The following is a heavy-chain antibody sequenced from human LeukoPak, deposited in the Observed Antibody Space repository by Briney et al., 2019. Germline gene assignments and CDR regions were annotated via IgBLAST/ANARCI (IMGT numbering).Heavy chain of an antibody. V-gene: IGHV4-34*01. CDR3: ARGRWELLHYYYYGMDV. D-gene: IGHD1-26*01. J-gene: IGHJ6*02. Sequence: SETLSLTCAVYGGSFSGYYWSWIRQPPEKGLEWIGEINHSGSTNYNPSLKSRVTISVDTSKNQFSLKLSSVTAADTAVYYCARGRWELLHYYYYGMDVWGQGTTVTVSS. CDR1: GGSFSGYY. CDR2: INHSGST.